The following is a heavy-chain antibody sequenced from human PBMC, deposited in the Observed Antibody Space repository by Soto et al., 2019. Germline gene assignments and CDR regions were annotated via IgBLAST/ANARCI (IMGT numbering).Heavy chain of an antibody. CDR2: IFFTGNI. D-gene: IGHD2-15*01. V-gene: IGHV4-39*01. J-gene: IGHJ4*02. Sequence: SETLSLTCTVSGASPSSISYYWGWIRQPPGKGLEWVGSIFFTGNIYYNPSLKSRVTISVDTSRNQFSLMVNSVTAADTAVYYCASRHCSGGSCYNPCFVSWGQGALVTVSS. CDR1: GASPSSISYY. CDR3: ASRHCSGGSCYNPCFVS.